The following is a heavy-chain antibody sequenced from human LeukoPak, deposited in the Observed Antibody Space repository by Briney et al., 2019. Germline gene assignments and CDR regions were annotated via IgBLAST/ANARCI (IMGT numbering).Heavy chain of an antibody. CDR1: GFTFSSYA. CDR3: AKGSGGSTIYYYYYMDV. CDR2: ISGTGGST. Sequence: GGSLRLPCAASGFTFSSYAVNWVRQAPGKGLEWVSTISGTGGSTYYADSVSGRFTVSRDNSKNTLYLQMNSLRAEDTAVYFCAKGSGGSTIYYYYYMDVWGEGTTVTVSS. J-gene: IGHJ6*03. V-gene: IGHV3-23*01. D-gene: IGHD2-15*01.